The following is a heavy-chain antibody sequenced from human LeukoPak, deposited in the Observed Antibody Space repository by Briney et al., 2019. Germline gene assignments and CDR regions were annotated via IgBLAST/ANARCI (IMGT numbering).Heavy chain of an antibody. D-gene: IGHD6-25*01. V-gene: IGHV1-69*04. CDR1: GGTFSSYA. CDR2: IIPIFGIA. CDR3: ARGGSSGWRPNYYYGMDV. J-gene: IGHJ6*02. Sequence: SVKVSCKASGGTFSSYAISWVRQAPGQGLEWMGRIIPIFGIANYAQKFQGRVTITADKSTSTAYMELSSLRSEDTAVYYCARGGSSGWRPNYYYGMDVWGQGTTVTVSS.